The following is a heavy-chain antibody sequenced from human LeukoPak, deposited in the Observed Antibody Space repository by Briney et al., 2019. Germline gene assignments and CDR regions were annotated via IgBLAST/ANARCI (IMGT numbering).Heavy chain of an antibody. D-gene: IGHD2-2*01. J-gene: IGHJ6*02. V-gene: IGHV1-2*06. Sequence: ASVKVSCKASGYTFTGYYMHWVRQAPGQGLEWMGRINPNSGGTNYAQKFQGRVTMTRDTSISTAYMELSRLRSDDTAVYYCARDPPVKLPAAILPHGYYYGMDVWGQGTTVTVSS. CDR2: INPNSGGT. CDR1: GYTFTGYY. CDR3: ARDPPVKLPAAILPHGYYYGMDV.